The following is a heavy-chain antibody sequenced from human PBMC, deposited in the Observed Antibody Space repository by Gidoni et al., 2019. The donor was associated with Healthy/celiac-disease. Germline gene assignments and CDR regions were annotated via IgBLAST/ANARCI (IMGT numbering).Heavy chain of an antibody. Sequence: EVQLVESGGGLVQPGRSLRLSCAASGFTFDAYAMHWVRQAPGKGLEWVSGISWNSGSIGYADSVKGRFTISRDNAKNSLYLQMNSLRAEDTALYYCAKDTGRYSYGYGDAFDIWGQGTMVTVSS. V-gene: IGHV3-9*01. J-gene: IGHJ3*02. CDR1: GFTFDAYA. D-gene: IGHD5-18*01. CDR2: ISWNSGSI. CDR3: AKDTGRYSYGYGDAFDI.